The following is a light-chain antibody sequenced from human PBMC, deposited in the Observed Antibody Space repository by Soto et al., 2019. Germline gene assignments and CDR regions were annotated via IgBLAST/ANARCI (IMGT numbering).Light chain of an antibody. CDR2: AAS. J-gene: IGKJ5*01. CDR1: QSISNY. CDR3: QQAYSFPIT. V-gene: IGKV1-39*01. Sequence: DIQMTQSPSSLSASVGDRVTITFRASQSISNYLNWYQQKPGKAPKLLIYAASSLQSGVPSRFSGSGSGTDFTLSINSLQPEDFATYYCQQAYSFPITFGQGTRLEI.